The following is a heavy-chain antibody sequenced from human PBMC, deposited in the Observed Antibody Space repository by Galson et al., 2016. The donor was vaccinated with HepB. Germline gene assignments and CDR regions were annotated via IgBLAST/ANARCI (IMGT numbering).Heavy chain of an antibody. D-gene: IGHD6-19*01. J-gene: IGHJ6*02. Sequence: SVKVSCKASGGTFSNYFISWVRQAPGQGLECMGGIIPVLGTVNYAQKFQGRVTITADESSNTAYMELSSLRSEDTAGYYCARGPWQWLAAYYYGMDVWGQGTTVTVSS. V-gene: IGHV1-69*13. CDR1: GGTFSNYF. CDR3: ARGPWQWLAAYYYGMDV. CDR2: IIPVLGTV.